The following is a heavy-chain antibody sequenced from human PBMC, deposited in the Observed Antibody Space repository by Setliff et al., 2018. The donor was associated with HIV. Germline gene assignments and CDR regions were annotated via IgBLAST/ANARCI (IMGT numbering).Heavy chain of an antibody. Sequence: PSETLSLTCNVSGGSISTYYWSWIRQPPGKVLEWLGYVSYSGSTNFNPSLESRLAMSVDMSKNHFSLKLRSVTAADTAVYYCARHGHFYDSSSSDAFDIWGHGTMVTVSS. CDR2: VSYSGST. J-gene: IGHJ3*02. V-gene: IGHV4-59*08. CDR1: GGSISTYY. D-gene: IGHD3-22*01. CDR3: ARHGHFYDSSSSDAFDI.